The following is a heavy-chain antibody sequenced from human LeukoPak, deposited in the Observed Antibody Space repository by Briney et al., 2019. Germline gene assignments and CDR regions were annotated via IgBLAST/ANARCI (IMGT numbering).Heavy chain of an antibody. CDR1: GGSISSGDYY. J-gene: IGHJ6*02. V-gene: IGHV4-30-2*03. D-gene: IGHD2-2*01. CDR3: ARRPAYYGMDV. Sequence: SQTLSLTCTVSGGSISSGDYYWSWIRQSPGKGLEWIGSIYYGGTTYYNPSLKSRVTISVDTSKNQFSLRLSSVTAADTAIYYCARRPAYYGMDVWGQGTTVTVSS. CDR2: IYYGGTT.